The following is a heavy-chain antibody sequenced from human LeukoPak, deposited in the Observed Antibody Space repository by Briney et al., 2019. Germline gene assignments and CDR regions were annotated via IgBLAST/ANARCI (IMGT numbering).Heavy chain of an antibody. J-gene: IGHJ6*03. CDR3: ARDPGRPYYDFWSGYSAYYYMDV. CDR2: IWYDGSNK. D-gene: IGHD3-3*01. V-gene: IGHV3-33*01. Sequence: GGSLRLSCAASGFTFSSYGMHWVRQAPGKGLEWVAVIWYDGSNKYYADSVKGRFTISRDNSKNTLYLQMNSPRAEDTAVYYCARDPGRPYYDFWSGYSAYYYMDVWGKGTTVTVSS. CDR1: GFTFSSYG.